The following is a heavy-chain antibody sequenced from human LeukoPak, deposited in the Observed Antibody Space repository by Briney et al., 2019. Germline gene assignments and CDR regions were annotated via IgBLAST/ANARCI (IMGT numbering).Heavy chain of an antibody. V-gene: IGHV3-21*01. D-gene: IGHD3-10*01. J-gene: IGHJ4*02. Sequence: PGGSLRLSCAASGFTFSSYSMNWVRQAPGKGLEWLSSISSSSSYIYYADSVKGRFTISRDNAKNSLYLQMNSLRAEDTAVYYCARDYVLLWFGETHFDYWGQGTLVTVSS. CDR2: ISSSSSYI. CDR3: ARDYVLLWFGETHFDY. CDR1: GFTFSSYS.